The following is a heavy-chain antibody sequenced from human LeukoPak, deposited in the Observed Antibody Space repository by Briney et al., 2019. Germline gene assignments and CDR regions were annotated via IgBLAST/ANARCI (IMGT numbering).Heavy chain of an antibody. CDR1: GGSISSSNW. Sequence: PSGTLSLTCAVSGGSISSSNWWSWVRQPPGKGLEWIGEIYHSGSTNYNPSLKGRVTISVDKSQNQFSLKLSSVTAADTAVYYCARGFFYGGNSHAFDFWGQGTMVTVSS. V-gene: IGHV4-4*02. CDR2: IYHSGST. J-gene: IGHJ3*01. D-gene: IGHD4-23*01. CDR3: ARGFFYGGNSHAFDF.